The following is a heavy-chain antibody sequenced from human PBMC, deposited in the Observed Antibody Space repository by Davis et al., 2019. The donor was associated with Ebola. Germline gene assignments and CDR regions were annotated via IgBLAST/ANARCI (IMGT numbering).Heavy chain of an antibody. CDR1: GGSISSYY. V-gene: IGHV4-59*12. Sequence: PSETLSLTCTVSGGSISSYYWSWIRQPPGKGLEWIGYIYYSGSTNYNPSLKSRVTISVDTSKNQFSLKLSSVTAADTAVYYCARVGLEYCSSTSCYYYYYMDVWGKGTTVTVSS. D-gene: IGHD2-2*01. CDR2: IYYSGST. J-gene: IGHJ6*03. CDR3: ARVGLEYCSSTSCYYYYYMDV.